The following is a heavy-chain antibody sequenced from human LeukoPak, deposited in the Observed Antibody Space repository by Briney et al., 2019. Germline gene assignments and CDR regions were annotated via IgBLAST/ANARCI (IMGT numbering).Heavy chain of an antibody. CDR3: AKTPTYYYASGSYYDD. D-gene: IGHD3-10*01. Sequence: GRSLRLSCAASGFTFSSYAMHWVRQAPGKGLEWVAVISYDGSNKYYADSVKGRFTISRDNSKNTLYLQMNSLRAEDTAVYYCAKTPTYYYASGSYYDDWGQGTRVTVSS. J-gene: IGHJ4*02. V-gene: IGHV3-30-3*02. CDR1: GFTFSSYA. CDR2: ISYDGSNK.